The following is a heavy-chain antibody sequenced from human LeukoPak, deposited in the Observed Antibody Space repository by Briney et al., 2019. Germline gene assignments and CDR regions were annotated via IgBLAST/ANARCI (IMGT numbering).Heavy chain of an antibody. Sequence: ASVKVSCKASGSSFTGFYIHGVRQASGQGLEWMGWINTNRGGARYSQKFQGRVTMTRDTSISTGYMELSRLRSDDTAVYYCACSYQYDNGGSRVVIDAFEIWGQGTRVTVSS. CDR3: ACSYQYDNGGSRVVIDAFEI. V-gene: IGHV1-2*02. CDR2: INTNRGGA. D-gene: IGHD3-22*01. J-gene: IGHJ3*02. CDR1: GSSFTGFY.